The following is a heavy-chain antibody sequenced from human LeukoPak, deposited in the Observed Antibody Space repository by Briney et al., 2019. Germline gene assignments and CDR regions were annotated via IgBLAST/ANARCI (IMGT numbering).Heavy chain of an antibody. Sequence: PSETLSLTCTVSGGSISSSSYYWGWIRQPPGKGLEWIGSIYYSGSTYYNPSLKSRVTISVDTSKNQFSLKLSSVTAADTAVYYCARQDYGDYYYYYMDVWGKGTTVTISS. V-gene: IGHV4-39*01. CDR2: IYYSGST. J-gene: IGHJ6*03. CDR1: GGSISSSSYY. CDR3: ARQDYGDYYYYYMDV. D-gene: IGHD4-17*01.